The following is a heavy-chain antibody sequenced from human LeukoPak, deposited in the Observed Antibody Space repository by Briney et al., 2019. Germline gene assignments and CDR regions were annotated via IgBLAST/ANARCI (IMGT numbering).Heavy chain of an antibody. CDR1: GFTFSSYG. V-gene: IGHV3-30*18. Sequence: GGSLRLSCAASGFTFSSYGMHWVRQAPGKGLEWVAVISYDGSNKYYADSVKGRFTISRDNSKNTLCLQMNSLRAEDTAVYYCAKEYSGSPAGWGQGTLVTVSS. CDR3: AKEYSGSPAG. J-gene: IGHJ4*02. CDR2: ISYDGSNK. D-gene: IGHD1-26*01.